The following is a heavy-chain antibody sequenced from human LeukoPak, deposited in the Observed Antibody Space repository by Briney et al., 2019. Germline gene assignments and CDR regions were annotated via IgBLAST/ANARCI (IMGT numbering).Heavy chain of an antibody. D-gene: IGHD2-15*01. J-gene: IGHJ4*02. CDR2: INPTDSDA. CDR3: ARAWSLDY. CDR1: GYSFTTYW. Sequence: GESLKISCKGTGYSFTTYWIGWVRQLPGKGLEWVGFINPTDSDATYSPSFQGQVIISADKSISTAYLQWSSLKASDTAVYYCARAWSLDYWGQGTLVTVSS. V-gene: IGHV5-51*06.